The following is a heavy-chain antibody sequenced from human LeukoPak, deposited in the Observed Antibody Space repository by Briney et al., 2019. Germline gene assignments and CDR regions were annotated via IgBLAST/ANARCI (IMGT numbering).Heavy chain of an antibody. D-gene: IGHD4-23*01. J-gene: IGHJ4*02. Sequence: SETLSLTCTVSGGSIISSSYYWGWLRQPPGKGLEWNGTISSSGTAFYNPSLKSRVTISVDTSKNQFSLKLNSVTAADTTVFYCARGNSYHFDYWGQGPLVTVSS. CDR2: ISSSGTA. CDR1: GGSIISSSYY. CDR3: ARGNSYHFDY. V-gene: IGHV4-39*01.